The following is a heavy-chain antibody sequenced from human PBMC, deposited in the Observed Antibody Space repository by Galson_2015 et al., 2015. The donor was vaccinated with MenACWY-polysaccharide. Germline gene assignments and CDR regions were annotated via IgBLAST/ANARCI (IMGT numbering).Heavy chain of an antibody. V-gene: IGHV3-69-1*01. CDR1: GFTFSNYG. Sequence: SLRLSCAASGFTFSNYGMAWVRQAPGKGLDWVSAMSRSGTSYYADSLEGRFTISRDNSKNTLYLQVDSLRPEDTAMYYCAKEPFGSGPFDIWGRGTMVIVSS. CDR3: AKEPFGSGPFDI. CDR2: MSRSGTS. J-gene: IGHJ3*02. D-gene: IGHD3-10*01.